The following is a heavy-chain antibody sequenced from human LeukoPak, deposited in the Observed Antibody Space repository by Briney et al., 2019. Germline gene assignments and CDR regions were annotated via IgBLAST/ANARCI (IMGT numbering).Heavy chain of an antibody. V-gene: IGHV1-2*02. J-gene: IGHJ5*02. CDR2: INPNSGGT. Sequence: GASVKVSCKASGYTFTGYYMHWVRQAPGQGLEWMGWINPNSGGTNYAQKFQGRVTMTRDTSISTAYMELGRLRSDDTAVYYCARWWERFTTYWFDPWGQGTLVTVS. D-gene: IGHD1-26*01. CDR3: ARWWERFTTYWFDP. CDR1: GYTFTGYY.